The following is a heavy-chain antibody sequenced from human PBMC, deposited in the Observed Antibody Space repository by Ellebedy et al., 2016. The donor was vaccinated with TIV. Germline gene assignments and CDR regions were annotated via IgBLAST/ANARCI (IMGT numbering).Heavy chain of an antibody. CDR2: INPSGGST. CDR1: GYTFTGYY. J-gene: IGHJ4*02. V-gene: IGHV1-46*01. CDR3: AREPETYYYDSSGYYDY. D-gene: IGHD3-22*01. Sequence: ASVKVSXXASGYTFTGYYMHWVRQAPGQGLEWMGIINPSGGSTSYAQKFQGRVTMTRDTSTSTAYMELSSLRSEDTAVYYCAREPETYYYDSSGYYDYWGQGTLVTVSS.